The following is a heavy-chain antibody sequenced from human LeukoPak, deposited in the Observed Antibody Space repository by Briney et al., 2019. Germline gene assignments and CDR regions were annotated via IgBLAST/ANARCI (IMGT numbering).Heavy chain of an antibody. J-gene: IGHJ4*02. CDR3: AREKLSFFDSSGYFDH. CDR1: GFTFSSYE. CDR2: ISSSGSAI. Sequence: PGGSLRLSCAASGFTFSSYEMNWVRQAPGKGLEWVSFISSSGSAIHYADSVRGRFTISRDSAKNSLFLQMSRLRAEDTAVYYCAREKLSFFDSSGYFDHWGQGTLVTVSS. V-gene: IGHV3-48*03. D-gene: IGHD3-22*01.